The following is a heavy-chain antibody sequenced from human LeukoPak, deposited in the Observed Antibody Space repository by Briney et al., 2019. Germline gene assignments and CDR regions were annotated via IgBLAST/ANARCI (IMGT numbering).Heavy chain of an antibody. Sequence: ASVKVSCKASGYTFTSHGISWVRQAPGQGLEWMGWISAYNGNTNYAHKLQGRVTITTDTSTSTDYMEVRSLRSDDTAVYYCAREPARFDYWGQGTLVTVSS. CDR3: AREPARFDY. V-gene: IGHV1-18*01. J-gene: IGHJ4*02. CDR2: ISAYNGNT. CDR1: GYTFTSHG.